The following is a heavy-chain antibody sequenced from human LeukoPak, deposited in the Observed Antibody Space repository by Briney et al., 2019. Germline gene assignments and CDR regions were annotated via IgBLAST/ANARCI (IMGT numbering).Heavy chain of an antibody. CDR3: AREVYYYDSSGYRSFDY. V-gene: IGHV3-21*04. Sequence: GGSLRLSCAASGFTFSSYSMNWVRQAPGKGLEWVSSISSSSSYIYYADSVKGRFTISRDNAKNSLYLQMNSLRAEDMALYYCAREVYYYDSSGYRSFDYWGQGTLVTVSS. D-gene: IGHD3-22*01. CDR1: GFTFSSYS. J-gene: IGHJ4*02. CDR2: ISSSSSYI.